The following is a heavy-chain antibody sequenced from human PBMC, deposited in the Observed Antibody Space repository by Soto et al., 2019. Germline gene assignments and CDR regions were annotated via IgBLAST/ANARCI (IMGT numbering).Heavy chain of an antibody. V-gene: IGHV4-31*03. CDR1: GGSIGRGVYY. CDR2: IYYSGST. CDR3: ERAPDV. J-gene: IGHJ4*02. Sequence: SETLSLTCTVSGGSIGRGVYYWSWIRQHPGKGLEWIGYIYYSGSTYYNPSLKSRVTISVDTSKNQFSLKLSSVTAADTAVYYCERAPDVWGQGTLVTLAS.